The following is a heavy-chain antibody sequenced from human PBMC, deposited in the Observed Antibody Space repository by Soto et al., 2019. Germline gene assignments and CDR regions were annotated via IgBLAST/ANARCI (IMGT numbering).Heavy chain of an antibody. Sequence: GGSLGLACSASGFTFKSYGMHWVRQGPGNGLEWVAFISYDSTKTYYADSVKGRFTISRDNSNSALYVQMNSLTGEDTAVYYCARTRSAWSDFHYYSLDVWGQGTTVPVSS. CDR2: ISYDSTKT. V-gene: IGHV3-30*03. CDR1: GFTFKSYG. J-gene: IGHJ6*02. D-gene: IGHD1-26*01. CDR3: ARTRSAWSDFHYYSLDV.